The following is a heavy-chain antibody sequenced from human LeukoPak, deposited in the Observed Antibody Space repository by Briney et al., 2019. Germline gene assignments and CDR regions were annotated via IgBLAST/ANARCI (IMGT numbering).Heavy chain of an antibody. D-gene: IGHD3-16*01. V-gene: IGHV1-69*05. CDR1: GGTFSSYA. CDR3: ARDYEMAYFDY. Sequence: SVKVSCKASGGTFSSYAISWVRQAPGRGLEWMGGIIPIFGTANYAQKLQDRVTMTTDTSTSTAYMERRSLRSDDTAVYYCARDYEMAYFDYWGQGTLVTVSS. J-gene: IGHJ4*02. CDR2: IIPIFGTA.